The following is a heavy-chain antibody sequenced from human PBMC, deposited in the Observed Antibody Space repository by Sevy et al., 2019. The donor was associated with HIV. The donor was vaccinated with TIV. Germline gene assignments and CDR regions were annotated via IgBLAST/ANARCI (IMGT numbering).Heavy chain of an antibody. CDR1: GFTFSSYS. D-gene: IGHD6-6*01. V-gene: IGHV3-21*01. Sequence: GESLKISCAASGFTFSSYSMNWVRQAPGKGLEWVSSISSSSSYIYYADSVKGRFTISRDNAKNSLYLQMNSLRAEDTAVYYCARGTFFSGQLVGNYWGQGTLVTVSS. J-gene: IGHJ4*02. CDR2: ISSSSSYI. CDR3: ARGTFFSGQLVGNY.